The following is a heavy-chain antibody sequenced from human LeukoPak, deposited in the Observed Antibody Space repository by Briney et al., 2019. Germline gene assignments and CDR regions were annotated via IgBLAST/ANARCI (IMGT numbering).Heavy chain of an antibody. CDR1: GYTFTSYY. V-gene: IGHV1-24*01. D-gene: IGHD1-20*01. CDR2: FDPEDGET. J-gene: IGHJ4*02. CDR3: ASVTQYNWNPPGFG. Sequence: GASVKVSCKASGYTFTSYYMHWVRQAPGKGLEWMGGFDPEDGETIYAQKFQGRVTMTEDTSTDTAYMELSSLRSEDTAVYYCASVTQYNWNPPGFGWGQGTLVTVSS.